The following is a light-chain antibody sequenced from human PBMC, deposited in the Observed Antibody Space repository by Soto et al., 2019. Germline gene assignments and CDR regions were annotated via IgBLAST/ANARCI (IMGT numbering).Light chain of an antibody. Sequence: QSVLTQPPSASGTPGQRVTISCSGSSSNIGSYTVNWYQQLPGTAPKLLIYTDDQRPSGVPDRFSGSKSGTSASLAISGLQSEDEAVYYCAAWDASLSACVFGNGTKLTVL. CDR3: AAWDASLSACV. J-gene: IGLJ1*01. CDR1: SSNIGSYT. V-gene: IGLV1-44*01. CDR2: TDD.